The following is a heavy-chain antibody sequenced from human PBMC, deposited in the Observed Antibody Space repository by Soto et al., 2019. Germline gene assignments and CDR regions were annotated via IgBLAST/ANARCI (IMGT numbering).Heavy chain of an antibody. V-gene: IGHV4-59*08. CDR3: ARHRFGLDC. Sequence: QVQLQEPGPGLVTPSATLSLTCTVSGGSISNYYLSWIRQPPGKGLEYIGNIHYIGSTNYNPSLERRVTKASDTSKNQFSLTLSSVAAADTAVYYGARHRFGLDCCGQGTLVTVSS. CDR2: IHYIGST. CDR1: GGSISNYY. D-gene: IGHD3-10*01. J-gene: IGHJ4*02.